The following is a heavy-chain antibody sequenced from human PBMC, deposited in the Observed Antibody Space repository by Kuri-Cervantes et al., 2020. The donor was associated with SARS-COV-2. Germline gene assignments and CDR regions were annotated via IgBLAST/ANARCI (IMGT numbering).Heavy chain of an antibody. CDR3: ARDGRTYYDILTGYSISYYFDH. V-gene: IGHV1-18*01. CDR2: ISAYNGNT. J-gene: IGHJ4*02. Sequence: ASVKVSCKASGYTFSDYYMYWVRQAPGQGLEWMGWISAYNGNTNYAQKLQGRVTMTTDTSTSTAYMGLRSLRSDDTAVYYCARDGRTYYDILTGYSISYYFDHWGQGALVTVSS. CDR1: GYTFSDYY. D-gene: IGHD3-9*01.